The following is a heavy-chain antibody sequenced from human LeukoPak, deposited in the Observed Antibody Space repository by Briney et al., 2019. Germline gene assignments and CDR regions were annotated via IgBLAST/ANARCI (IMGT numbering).Heavy chain of an antibody. CDR2: INWNGGST. V-gene: IGHV3-20*04. D-gene: IGHD6-13*01. CDR1: GFTFVDYG. J-gene: IGHJ4*02. CDR3: ARDPPIAAAGTEDY. Sequence: PGGSLRLSCAASGFTFVDYGMSWVRPAPGKGLDGVSGINWNGGSTGYADAVKGRFTISEDNAKNSLYLQMNSLRAEDTALYYCARDPPIAAAGTEDYWGQGTLVTVSS.